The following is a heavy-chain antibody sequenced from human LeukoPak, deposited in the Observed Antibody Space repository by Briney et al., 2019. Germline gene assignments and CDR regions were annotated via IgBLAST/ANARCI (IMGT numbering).Heavy chain of an antibody. CDR1: GGSISSSHYY. J-gene: IGHJ4*02. CDR2: IYYSGST. CDR3: AILPSRDTHYYDSSGYYRPGVY. V-gene: IGHV4-39*07. D-gene: IGHD3-22*01. Sequence: PSETLSLTCTVSGGSISSSHYYWGWMRQPPGKGLEWIGSIYYSGSTYYDPSLKSRVTISVDTSKNQFSLKLSSVTAADTAVYYCAILPSRDTHYYDSSGYYRPGVYWGQGTLVTVSS.